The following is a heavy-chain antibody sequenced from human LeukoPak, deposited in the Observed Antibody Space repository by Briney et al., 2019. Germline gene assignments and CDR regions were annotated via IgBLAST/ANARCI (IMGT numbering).Heavy chain of an antibody. CDR3: VRSAWSGYSTTHFFDY. J-gene: IGHJ4*02. Sequence: GSSVKVSCKASGGTFSSYAISWVRQAPGQGLEWMGGIIPIFGTANYAQKFQGRVTITTDESTSTAYMELSSLRSEDTAVYYCVRSAWSGYSTTHFFDYWGQGTLVTVSS. V-gene: IGHV1-69*05. D-gene: IGHD3-3*01. CDR2: IIPIFGTA. CDR1: GGTFSSYA.